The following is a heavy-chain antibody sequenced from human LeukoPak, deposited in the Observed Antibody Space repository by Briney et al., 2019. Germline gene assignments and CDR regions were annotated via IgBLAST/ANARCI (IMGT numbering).Heavy chain of an antibody. Sequence: GASVKVSCTASGGTFSSYAISWVRQAPGQGLEWMGGIIPIFGTANYAQKFQGRVTITADESTSTAYMELSSLRSEDTAVYYCAGSRDGDDAFDIWGQGTMVTVSS. CDR2: IIPIFGTA. J-gene: IGHJ3*02. D-gene: IGHD5-24*01. CDR1: GGTFSSYA. V-gene: IGHV1-69*01. CDR3: AGSRDGDDAFDI.